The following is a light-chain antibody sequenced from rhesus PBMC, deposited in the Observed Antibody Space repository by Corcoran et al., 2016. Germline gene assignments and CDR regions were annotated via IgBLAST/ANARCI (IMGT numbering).Light chain of an antibody. CDR2: GAS. CDR3: QQYSNWPLT. CDR1: QSVSSS. Sequence: EIVLTQSPATLSLSPGERATLSCRASQSVSSSLAWYQPTPGQAPRLLLHGASSRATGIPDRFSGSGSWTDFTLTISSLEPEDVGVYYCQQYSNWPLTFGGGTKVELK. V-gene: IGKV3-42*02. J-gene: IGKJ4*01.